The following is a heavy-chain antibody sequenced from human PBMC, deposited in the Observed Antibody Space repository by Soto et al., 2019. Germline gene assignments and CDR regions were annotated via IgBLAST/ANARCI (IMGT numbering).Heavy chain of an antibody. CDR2: IIPIFGTA. Sequence: GASVKVSCKASGGTFSSYAISWVRQAPGQGLEWMGGIIPIFGTANHAQKFQGRVTITADESTSTAYMELSSLRSEDTAVYYCARDGHSSSWYENHYRGQGTLVTVSS. D-gene: IGHD6-13*01. J-gene: IGHJ4*02. CDR3: ARDGHSSSWYENHY. CDR1: GGTFSSYA. V-gene: IGHV1-69*13.